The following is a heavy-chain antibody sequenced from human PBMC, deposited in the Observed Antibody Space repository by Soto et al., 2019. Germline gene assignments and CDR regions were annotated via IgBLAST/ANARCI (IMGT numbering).Heavy chain of an antibody. V-gene: IGHV3-7*01. CDR2: IKQDGSEK. J-gene: IGHJ6*03. CDR3: AREVIENYYYYMDV. CDR1: GFTFSSYW. Sequence: GGSLRLSCAASGFTFSSYWMSWVRQAPGKGLEWVANIKQDGSEKYYVDSVKGRFTISRDNAKNSLYLQMNSLRAEDTAVYYCAREVIENYYYYMDVWGKGTTVTVSS.